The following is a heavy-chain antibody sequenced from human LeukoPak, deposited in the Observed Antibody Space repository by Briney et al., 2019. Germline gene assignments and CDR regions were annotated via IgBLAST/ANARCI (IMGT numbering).Heavy chain of an antibody. CDR2: IYSGGST. D-gene: IGHD6-6*01. CDR3: ARDGEAARPHHCYYYYMDV. J-gene: IGHJ6*03. Sequence: PGGSLRLSCAASGFTVSSNYMSWVRQAPGKGLEWVSVIYSGGSTYYADSVKGRFTISRDNSKNTLYLQMNSLRAEDTAMYYCARDGEAARPHHCYYYYMDVWGKGTTVTVSS. CDR1: GFTVSSNY. V-gene: IGHV3-53*01.